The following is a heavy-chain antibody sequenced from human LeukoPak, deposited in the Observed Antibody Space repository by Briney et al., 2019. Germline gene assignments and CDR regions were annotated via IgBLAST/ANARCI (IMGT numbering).Heavy chain of an antibody. CDR2: INHSGST. D-gene: IGHD3-22*01. V-gene: IGHV4-34*01. J-gene: IGHJ4*02. Sequence: SETLSLICAVYGGSFSGYYWSWIRQPPGKGLEWIGEINHSGSTNYNPSLTSRVTISVDTSKNQFSLKLSAVTAADTAVYYCARGRAKFYYDSSGYSYFDYWGQGTLVTVSS. CDR1: GGSFSGYY. CDR3: ARGRAKFYYDSSGYSYFDY.